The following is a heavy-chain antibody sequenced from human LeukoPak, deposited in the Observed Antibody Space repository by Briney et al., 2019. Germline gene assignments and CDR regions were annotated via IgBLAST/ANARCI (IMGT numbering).Heavy chain of an antibody. CDR3: STSRFCSSTSCLFPFDN. CDR1: GFTFSSYN. D-gene: IGHD2-2*01. CDR2: ISSSSSYI. V-gene: IGHV3-21*01. J-gene: IGHJ4*02. Sequence: GGSLRLSCAASGFTFSSYNMNWVPQAPGKGLEWVSSISSSSSYIYYADSLKGRFTISRDNAKNSLYLQINSLRAEDTAVYYCSTSRFCSSTSCLFPFDNWGQGTLVTVSS.